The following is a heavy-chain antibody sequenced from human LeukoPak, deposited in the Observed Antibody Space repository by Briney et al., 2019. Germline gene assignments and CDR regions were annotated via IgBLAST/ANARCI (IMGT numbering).Heavy chain of an antibody. D-gene: IGHD5-18*01. J-gene: IGHJ5*02. CDR3: ARVLTAMANNWFDP. V-gene: IGHV4-30-2*01. Sequence: SETLFLTCAVSGGSISSGGYSWSWIRQPPGKGLEWIGYIYHSRSTYYNPSLQIPVTISIDRSKNQFSLKLSSVTAAETAVYYCARVLTAMANNWFDPWGQGTLVTVSS. CDR1: GGSISSGGYS. CDR2: IYHSRST.